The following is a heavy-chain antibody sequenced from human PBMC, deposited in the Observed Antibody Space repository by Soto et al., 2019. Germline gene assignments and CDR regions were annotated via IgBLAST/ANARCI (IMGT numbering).Heavy chain of an antibody. CDR3: AKSRDAYNFYFYYGMDV. V-gene: IGHV3-30*18. D-gene: IGHD1-1*01. J-gene: IGHJ6*01. Sequence: QVQLVESGGGVVQPGTSLRLSCAASGFTFSNYGMHWVRQTPGKGLEWVALIVYDGSNKYYADSVKGRFTISRDNSKNTLYLQVSSLRAEDTAVYYCAKSRDAYNFYFYYGMDVW. CDR1: GFTFSNYG. CDR2: IVYDGSNK.